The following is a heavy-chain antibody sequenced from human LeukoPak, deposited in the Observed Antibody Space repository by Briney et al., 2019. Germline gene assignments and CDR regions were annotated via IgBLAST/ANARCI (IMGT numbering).Heavy chain of an antibody. V-gene: IGHV3-23*01. CDR3: AADYYDSSGYPTRHFQH. CDR1: GFTFSSYA. Sequence: PGGSLRLSCAASGFTFSSYAMSWVRQAPGKGLEWVSAISGSGGYTYYADSVKGRFTISRDNSKSTLYLQMNSLRAEDTAVYYCAADYYDSSGYPTRHFQHWGQGTLVTVSS. D-gene: IGHD3-22*01. CDR2: ISGSGGYT. J-gene: IGHJ1*01.